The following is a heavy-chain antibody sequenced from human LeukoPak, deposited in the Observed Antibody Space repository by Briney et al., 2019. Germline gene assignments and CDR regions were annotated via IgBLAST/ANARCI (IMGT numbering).Heavy chain of an antibody. D-gene: IGHD5-18*01. CDR3: ARGRGGYSYGQVDY. J-gene: IGHJ4*02. Sequence: ETEAPTVDDHGGAYRGCSWRWMHHQKEKGLEWIGEINHSGSTNYNPSLKSRVTISVDTSKNQFSLKLSSVTAADTAVYYCARGRGGYSYGQVDYWGQGTLVTVSS. CDR1: GGAYRGCS. CDR2: INHSGST. V-gene: IGHV4-34*01.